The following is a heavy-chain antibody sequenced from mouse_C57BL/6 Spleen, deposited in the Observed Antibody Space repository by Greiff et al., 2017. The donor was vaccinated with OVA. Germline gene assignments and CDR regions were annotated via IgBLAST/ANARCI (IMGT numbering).Heavy chain of an antibody. CDR3: ARFWDDYYAMDY. D-gene: IGHD4-1*01. V-gene: IGHV1-18*01. Sequence: VHAKQSGPELVKPGASVKIPCKASGYTFTDYNMDWVKQSHGKSLEWIGDINPNNGGTIYNQKFKGKATLTVDKSSSTAYMELRSLTSEDTAVYYCARFWDDYYAMDYWGQGTSVTVSS. J-gene: IGHJ4*01. CDR1: GYTFTDYN. CDR2: INPNNGGT.